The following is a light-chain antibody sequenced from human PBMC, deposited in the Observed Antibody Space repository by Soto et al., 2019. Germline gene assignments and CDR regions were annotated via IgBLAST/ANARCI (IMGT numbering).Light chain of an antibody. Sequence: QAVVTQPPSISGTPGQGVVISCSGGSSNIGSTSVNWYQQLPATAPRLLIYFNDNRPSGVPDRFAGSKSGTSASLVISGLQSEDGADYYCSAWDDSLNGPVLGGGTKLTVL. CDR1: SSNIGSTS. V-gene: IGLV1-44*01. CDR2: FND. J-gene: IGLJ2*01. CDR3: SAWDDSLNGPV.